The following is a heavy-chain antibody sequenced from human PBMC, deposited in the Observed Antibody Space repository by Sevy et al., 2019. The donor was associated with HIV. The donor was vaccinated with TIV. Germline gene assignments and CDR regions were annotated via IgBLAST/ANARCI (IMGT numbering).Heavy chain of an antibody. CDR3: ARKRGGYYYDSSGYYSY. J-gene: IGHJ4*02. D-gene: IGHD3-22*01. Sequence: ASVKVSCKASGGTFSSYAISWVRQAPGQGLEWMGGIIPIFGTANYAQKFQGRVTITADESTSTAYMELSSLRSEDTAVYYCARKRGGYYYDSSGYYSYWGQRTLVTVSS. V-gene: IGHV1-69*13. CDR2: IIPIFGTA. CDR1: GGTFSSYA.